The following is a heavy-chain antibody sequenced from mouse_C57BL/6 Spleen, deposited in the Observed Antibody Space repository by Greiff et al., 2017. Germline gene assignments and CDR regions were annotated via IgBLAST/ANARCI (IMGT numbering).Heavy chain of an antibody. D-gene: IGHD3-2*02. J-gene: IGHJ4*01. Sequence: QVQLQQSGPELVKPGASVKISCKASGYAFSSSWMNWVKQRPGKGLEWIGRIYPGDGDTNYNGKFKGKATLTADKSSSTAYMQLSSLTSEDSAVYFCASSQATQYYYAMDYWGQGTSVTVSS. CDR3: ASSQATQYYYAMDY. V-gene: IGHV1-82*01. CDR2: IYPGDGDT. CDR1: GYAFSSSW.